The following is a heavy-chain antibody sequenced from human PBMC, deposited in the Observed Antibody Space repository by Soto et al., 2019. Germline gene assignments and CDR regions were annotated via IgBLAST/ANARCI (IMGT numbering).Heavy chain of an antibody. V-gene: IGHV4-39*02. CDR1: GGSISTSSYH. CDR2: IYYSGST. Sequence: SETLSLTCTVSGGSISTSSYHWAWIRQPPGKGLEWIASIYYSGSTYYNPSLKSRATISVDTSKNQFSLKLTPVTAADTAVYYCAREYESSPTDWGQGTLVTVSS. J-gene: IGHJ4*02. D-gene: IGHD6-13*01. CDR3: AREYESSPTD.